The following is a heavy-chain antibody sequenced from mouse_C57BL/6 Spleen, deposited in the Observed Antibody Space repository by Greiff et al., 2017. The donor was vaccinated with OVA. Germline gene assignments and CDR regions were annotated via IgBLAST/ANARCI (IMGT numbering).Heavy chain of an antibody. D-gene: IGHD6-1*01. CDR2: INPNNGGT. CDR3: ARERNSAWFAY. V-gene: IGHV1-26*01. J-gene: IGHJ3*01. CDR1: GYTFTDYY. Sequence: EVQLQQSGPELVKPGASVKISCKASGYTFTDYYMNWVKQSHGKSLEWIGDINPNNGGTSYNQKFKGKATLTVDKSSSTAYMELRSLTSEDSAVYYCARERNSAWFAYWGQGTLVTVSA.